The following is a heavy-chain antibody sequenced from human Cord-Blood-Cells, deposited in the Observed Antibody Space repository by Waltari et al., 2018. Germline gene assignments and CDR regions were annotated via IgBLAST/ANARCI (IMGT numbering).Heavy chain of an antibody. CDR3: TRVYGDYEYYYYYYGMDV. V-gene: IGHV3-49*02. Sequence: LEWVGFIRSKAYGGTTEYAASVKGRFTISRDDSKSIAYLQMNSLKTEDTAVYYCTRVYGDYEYYYYYYGMDVWGQGTTVTVSS. CDR2: IRSKAYGGTT. D-gene: IGHD4-17*01. J-gene: IGHJ6*02.